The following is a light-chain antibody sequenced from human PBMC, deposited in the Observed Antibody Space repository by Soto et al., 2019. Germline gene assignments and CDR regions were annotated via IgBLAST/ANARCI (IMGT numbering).Light chain of an antibody. CDR3: CSYAGSPRYV. J-gene: IGLJ1*01. CDR1: SSDVGGYNY. V-gene: IGLV2-11*01. CDR2: GVS. Sequence: QSVLTQPRSVSGSPGQSVTISCTGTSSDVGGYNYVSWYQQHPGKAPKVMIYGVSERPSGVPDRFSGSKSGNTASLTISGLQAEDEADYYCCSYAGSPRYVLGTGTKVTVL.